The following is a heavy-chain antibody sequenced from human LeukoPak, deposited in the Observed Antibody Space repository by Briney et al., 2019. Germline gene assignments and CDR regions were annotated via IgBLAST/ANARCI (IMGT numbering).Heavy chain of an antibody. Sequence: PGGSLRLSCAASGFTFSSYSMNWVRQAPEKGLEWVSSISSSSSYIYYADSVKGRFTISRDNAKNSLYLQMNSLRAEDTAVYYCARGREYYGSGSYYNQHYYYYMDVWGKGTTVTVSS. CDR3: ARGREYYGSGSYYNQHYYYYMDV. D-gene: IGHD3-10*01. CDR2: ISSSSSYI. J-gene: IGHJ6*03. V-gene: IGHV3-21*01. CDR1: GFTFSSYS.